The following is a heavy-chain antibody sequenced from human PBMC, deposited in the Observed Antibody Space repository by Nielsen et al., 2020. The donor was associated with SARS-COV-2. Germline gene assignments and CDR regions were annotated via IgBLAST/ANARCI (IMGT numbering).Heavy chain of an antibody. V-gene: IGHV3-15*01. Sequence: AGSLTLSCAASGFTFSNAWMSWVRQAPGKGLEWVGRIKRKSDGETKDYAAPVKGRFTISRDDSKNTLYFGMNSLQIEDTAVYYCSALILANWFDPWGQGTLVTVSS. CDR3: SALILANWFDP. D-gene: IGHD3-9*01. J-gene: IGHJ5*02. CDR2: IKRKSDGETK. CDR1: GFTFSNAW.